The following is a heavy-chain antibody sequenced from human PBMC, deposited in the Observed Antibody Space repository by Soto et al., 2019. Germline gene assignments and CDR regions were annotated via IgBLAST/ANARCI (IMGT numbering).Heavy chain of an antibody. CDR3: ARGPLVVLNYFXS. J-gene: IGHJ4*02. CDR2: IFPLTDIP. CDR1: GYTFSSYY. Sequence: GASVKVSCKASGYTFSSYYVHWVRQAPGQGLEWMGSIFPLTDIPDYAQNFQARLTISADKSTSTAYMELSSLTSDDTAMYFCARGPLVVLNYFXSWGQGTLVTVSS. V-gene: IGHV1-69*04.